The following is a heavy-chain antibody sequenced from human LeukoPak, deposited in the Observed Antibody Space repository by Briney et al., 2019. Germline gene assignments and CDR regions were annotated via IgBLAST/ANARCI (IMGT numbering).Heavy chain of an antibody. CDR1: GESLNSYY. D-gene: IGHD2-15*01. V-gene: IGHV4-34*01. J-gene: IGHJ4*02. CDR3: ARGAWATRLGS. Sequence: SETLSLTCAVYGESLNSYYRSWVRQPPGEGLEWIGEVYESGTTEYNPSLKSRVTISMVPSKQQFSLSLSSVTAADTAVYYCARGAWATRLGSWGLGSPVIVSS. CDR2: VYESGTT.